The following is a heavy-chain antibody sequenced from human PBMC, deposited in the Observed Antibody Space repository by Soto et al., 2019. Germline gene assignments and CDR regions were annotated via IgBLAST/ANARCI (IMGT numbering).Heavy chain of an antibody. Sequence: QVQLQESGPGLVKPSETLSLTCTVSGGSISSYYWSWIRQPPGKGLEWIGYIYYSGSTNYNPSLKSRVTISVGTSKDQFSLKLSSVTAADTAVYYCARTLYSYGPRFDYWGQGTLVNVSS. V-gene: IGHV4-59*01. J-gene: IGHJ4*02. CDR1: GGSISSYY. CDR2: IYYSGST. CDR3: ARTLYSYGPRFDY. D-gene: IGHD5-18*01.